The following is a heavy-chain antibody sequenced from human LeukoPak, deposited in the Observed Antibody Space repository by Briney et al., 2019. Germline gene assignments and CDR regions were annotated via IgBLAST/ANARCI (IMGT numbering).Heavy chain of an antibody. CDR2: INHSGST. J-gene: IGHJ4*02. Sequence: PSETLSLTCAVYGGSFSGYYWSWIRQPPGKGLEWIGEINHSGSTNYNPSLKSRVTISVDTSKNQFSLKLSSVTAADTAVYYCARATSTYYYDSSGYCDYWGQGTLVTVSS. CDR1: GGSFSGYY. D-gene: IGHD3-22*01. V-gene: IGHV4-34*01. CDR3: ARATSTYYYDSSGYCDY.